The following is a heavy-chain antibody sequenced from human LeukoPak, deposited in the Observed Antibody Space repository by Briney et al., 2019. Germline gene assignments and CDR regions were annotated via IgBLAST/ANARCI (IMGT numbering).Heavy chain of an antibody. CDR1: GLTFRNYA. Sequence: PGGSLRLSCAVSGLTFRNYAMTWVRQAPGKGLEWVSTISGNGDTTFYVDSVKGRFTISRDNSENTLYLQMNSLRAEDTAVYYCAKGGHFSYFEYWSQGTLVTVSS. CDR3: AKGGHFSYFEY. V-gene: IGHV3-23*01. CDR2: ISGNGDTT. D-gene: IGHD3-16*01. J-gene: IGHJ4*02.